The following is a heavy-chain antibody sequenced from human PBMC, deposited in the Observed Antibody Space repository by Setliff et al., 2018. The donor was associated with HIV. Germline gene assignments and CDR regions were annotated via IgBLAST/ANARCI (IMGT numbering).Heavy chain of an antibody. CDR1: GFTFSNYV. Sequence: GGSLRLSCAASGFTFSNYVINWVRQVPGKGLEWLCLISWDGSSTFYADSVKGRFTISRDNSKESLYLQMDRLTTADTGLYYCAKLLGNGGNSDPFDIWGQGTSVTVSS. CDR2: ISWDGSST. CDR3: AKLLGNGGNSDPFDI. D-gene: IGHD2-21*01. J-gene: IGHJ3*02. V-gene: IGHV3-43*01.